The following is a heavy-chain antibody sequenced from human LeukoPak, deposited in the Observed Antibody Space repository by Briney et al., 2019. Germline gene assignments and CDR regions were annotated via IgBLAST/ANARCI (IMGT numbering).Heavy chain of an antibody. J-gene: IGHJ4*02. D-gene: IGHD2-2*01. Sequence: SETLSLTCTVSGGSISSYYWSWIRQPAGKGLEWIGRIYTSGSTNYNPSLKSRVTMSVDTSKNQFSLKLSSVTAADTAVYYCARVNIVVVPAAHPLDYWGQGTLVTVSS. CDR3: ARVNIVVVPAAHPLDY. CDR2: IYTSGST. CDR1: GGSISSYY. V-gene: IGHV4-4*07.